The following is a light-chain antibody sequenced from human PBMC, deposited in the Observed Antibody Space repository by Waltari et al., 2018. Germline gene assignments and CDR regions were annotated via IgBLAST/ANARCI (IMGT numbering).Light chain of an antibody. V-gene: IGKV3-20*01. CDR1: QSVGKS. CDR3: QHYVNLPVT. J-gene: IGKJ1*01. Sequence: EIVLTQSPATLSLSPGERATSSCRASQSVGKSLAWYQQRPGQAPRLLIYDASTRATGTPGRFSGSGFGTDFSLAISSLEPEDFAVYFCQHYVNLPVTFGQGTKVEI. CDR2: DAS.